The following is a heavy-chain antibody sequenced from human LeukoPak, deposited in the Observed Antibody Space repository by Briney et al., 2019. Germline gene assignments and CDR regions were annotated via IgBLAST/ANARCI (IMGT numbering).Heavy chain of an antibody. D-gene: IGHD1-26*01. Sequence: GGSLRLSCAASGFTFSSYAMSWVRQAPGKGLEWVSAISGSGGSTYYADSVKGRFTISRDNSENTLYLQMNGLRAEDTAVYYCAKHIVGATTFDYWGQGTLVTVSS. CDR1: GFTFSSYA. CDR2: ISGSGGST. CDR3: AKHIVGATTFDY. V-gene: IGHV3-23*01. J-gene: IGHJ4*02.